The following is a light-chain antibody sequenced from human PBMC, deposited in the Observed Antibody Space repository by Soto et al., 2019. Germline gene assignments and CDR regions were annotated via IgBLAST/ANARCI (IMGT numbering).Light chain of an antibody. J-gene: IGKJ4*01. CDR1: QSVSYH. Sequence: IVMTQTPATLSVSPGGRVTLSCRASQSVSYHVAWYQQKPGQTPRLVIYDASTRASGIPARLSGSRSGTEFSLKISSLQSEDFGIHYGQQYDSWLTFGGGTKVDIX. CDR3: QQYDSWLT. CDR2: DAS. V-gene: IGKV3-15*01.